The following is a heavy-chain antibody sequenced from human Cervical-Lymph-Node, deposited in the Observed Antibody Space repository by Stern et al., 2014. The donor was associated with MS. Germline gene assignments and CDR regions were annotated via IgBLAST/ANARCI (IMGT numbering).Heavy chain of an antibody. D-gene: IGHD3-10*01. Sequence: VQLVESGGGVVLPGRSLRLSCAGSGFTFSDHAIHWVRQAPGKGLEWVAVISYDGSNTYDADSVKGRFTSSRDNSKNTVYLQMNSLRAEDTAVHYCARSYGAGIMDVWGQGTTVTVSS. V-gene: IGHV3-30*01. CDR2: ISYDGSNT. CDR1: GFTFSDHA. CDR3: ARSYGAGIMDV. J-gene: IGHJ6*02.